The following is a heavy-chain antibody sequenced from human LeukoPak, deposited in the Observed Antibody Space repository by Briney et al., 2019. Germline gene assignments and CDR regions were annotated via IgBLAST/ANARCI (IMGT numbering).Heavy chain of an antibody. Sequence: GGSLRLSCAASGFTFDDYAMHWVRQAPGKGLEWVSGISWNSGSVGYADSVKGRFTISRDNAKNSLYLQMNSLRAEDTALYYCAKASGSAPDDAFDIWGQGTMVTVSS. D-gene: IGHD1-26*01. CDR1: GFTFDDYA. CDR3: AKASGSAPDDAFDI. V-gene: IGHV3-9*01. J-gene: IGHJ3*02. CDR2: ISWNSGSV.